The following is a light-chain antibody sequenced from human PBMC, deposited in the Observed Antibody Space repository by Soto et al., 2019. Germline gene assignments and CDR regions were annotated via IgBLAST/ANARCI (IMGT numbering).Light chain of an antibody. CDR1: ASDIGNYNY. V-gene: IGLV2-14*01. CDR3: SSYTAYTTLWV. J-gene: IGLJ3*02. CDR2: GVS. Sequence: QSVLTQPASVSGSPGQSITISCTGTASDIGNYNYVSWYQLHPGKAPKLLIYGVSNRPSGVSNRFSGSKSGNAAPLTISGLRAEDEADYYCSSYTAYTTLWVFGGGTKVTVL.